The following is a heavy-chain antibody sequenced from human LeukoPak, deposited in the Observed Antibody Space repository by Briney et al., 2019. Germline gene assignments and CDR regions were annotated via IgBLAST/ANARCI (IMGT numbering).Heavy chain of an antibody. D-gene: IGHD6-6*01. Sequence: GGSLRLSCAASGFTFSSYAVHWVRQAPGKGLEWVAVKSYDGSNKYYADSVKGRFTISRDNSKNTLYLQMNSLRAEDTAVYYCARDASIAARPSHRPPTDMLYWGQGTLVTVSS. V-gene: IGHV3-30-3*01. CDR3: ARDASIAARPSHRPPTDMLY. J-gene: IGHJ4*02. CDR2: KSYDGSNK. CDR1: GFTFSSYA.